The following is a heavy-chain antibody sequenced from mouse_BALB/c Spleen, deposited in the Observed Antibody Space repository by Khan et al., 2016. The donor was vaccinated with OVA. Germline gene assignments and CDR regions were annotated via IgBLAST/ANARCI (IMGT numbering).Heavy chain of an antibody. V-gene: IGHV1-69*02. J-gene: IGHJ2*01. D-gene: IGHD2-1*01. CDR2: IDPSDCYT. CDR3: ASLYGTLDY. CDR1: GYTFTSYW. Sequence: QVQLQQSGAELVKPGASVKLSCKASGYTFTSYWMHWVKQRPGQGLEWIGEIDPSDCYTNYNQKFKGKATLTVDKSSSTAYMQLSSLTSEDSAVYYCASLYGTLDYWGQGTTLTVSS.